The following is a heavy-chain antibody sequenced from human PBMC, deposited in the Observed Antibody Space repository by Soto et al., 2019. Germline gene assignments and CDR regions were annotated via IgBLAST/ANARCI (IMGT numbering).Heavy chain of an antibody. CDR1: GYTLTELS. J-gene: IGHJ5*02. CDR2: FDPEDGET. V-gene: IGHV1-24*01. Sequence: ASVKVSCKVSGYTLTELSMHWVRQAPGKGLEWMGGFDPEDGETIYAQKFQGRVTMTEDTSTDTAYMELSSLRSEDTAVYYCATNTFNTRLRPNWFDPWGQGTLVTVSS. D-gene: IGHD5-12*01. CDR3: ATNTFNTRLRPNWFDP.